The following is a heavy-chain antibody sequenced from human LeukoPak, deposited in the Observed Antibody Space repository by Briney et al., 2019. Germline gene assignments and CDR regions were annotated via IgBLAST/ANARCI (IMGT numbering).Heavy chain of an antibody. CDR1: GASINNYY. J-gene: IGHJ4*02. D-gene: IGHD6-13*01. CDR2: IYTSGST. V-gene: IGHV4-4*07. CDR3: ARAQRQYSSSWYIPYFDY. Sequence: SETLSLTCTVSGASINNYYWSWIRQPAGKGLEWIGRIYTSGSTNYNPSLKSRVTMSVGTSKNQFSLNLNSVTAADTAVYYCARAQRQYSSSWYIPYFDYWGQGTLVTVSS.